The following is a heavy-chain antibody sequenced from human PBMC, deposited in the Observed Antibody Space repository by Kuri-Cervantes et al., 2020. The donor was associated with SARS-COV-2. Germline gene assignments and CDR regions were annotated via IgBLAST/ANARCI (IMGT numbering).Heavy chain of an antibody. J-gene: IGHJ4*02. CDR2: IRYDGSNT. V-gene: IGHV3-30*02. CDR3: AKEERITGTPWDY. D-gene: IGHD1-7*01. Sequence: GESLKISCAASGFTFSYYGMHWVRQAPGKGLEWVSFIRYDGSNTYYADSVKGRFTISRDNSKNTLYLQMNSLRAEDTAVYYCAKEERITGTPWDYWGQGTLVTVSS. CDR1: GFTFSYYG.